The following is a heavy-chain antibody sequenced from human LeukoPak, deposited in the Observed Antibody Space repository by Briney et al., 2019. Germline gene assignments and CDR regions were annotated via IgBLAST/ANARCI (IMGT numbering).Heavy chain of an antibody. Sequence: ASVKVSCKASGYTFTGYYMHWVRQAPGQGLEWMGWINPNSSGTNYAQKFQGRVTMTRDTSISTAYMELSRLRSDDTAVYYCARDAWGEQRWLQLGLGYYFDYWGQGTLVTVSS. CDR1: GYTFTGYY. V-gene: IGHV1-2*02. J-gene: IGHJ4*02. CDR2: INPNSSGT. D-gene: IGHD5-24*01. CDR3: ARDAWGEQRWLQLGLGYYFDY.